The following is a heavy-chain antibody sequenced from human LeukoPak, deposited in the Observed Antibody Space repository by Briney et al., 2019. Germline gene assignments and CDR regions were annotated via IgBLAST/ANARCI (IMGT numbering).Heavy chain of an antibody. V-gene: IGHV4-59*08. J-gene: IGHJ6*02. CDR1: GGSITRYY. D-gene: IGHD3-10*01. CDR2: IYYRGTT. Sequence: SETLSLTCTVSGGSITRYYWSWIRQPPGKGLEWLGYIYYRGTTNYNPSLKSRVTISVDTSKNQFSLKLSSVTAADTAVYYCASLYGSGSYYTTSYYGMDVWGQGTTVTVSS. CDR3: ASLYGSGSYYTTSYYGMDV.